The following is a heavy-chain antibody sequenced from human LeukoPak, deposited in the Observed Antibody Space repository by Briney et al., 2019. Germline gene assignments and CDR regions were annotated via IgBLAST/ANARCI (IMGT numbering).Heavy chain of an antibody. D-gene: IGHD4-17*01. CDR2: INPYSGGT. Sequence: ASVKVSCKASGYTFTGFYMHWVRQAPGHGLEWIGWINPYSGGTNYAQKFQGRVTLTRDTSITTAYMELSRLTSDDTAVYYCARLAVTTLDYWGQGTLVTVSS. CDR3: ARLAVTTLDY. J-gene: IGHJ4*02. V-gene: IGHV1-2*02. CDR1: GYTFTGFY.